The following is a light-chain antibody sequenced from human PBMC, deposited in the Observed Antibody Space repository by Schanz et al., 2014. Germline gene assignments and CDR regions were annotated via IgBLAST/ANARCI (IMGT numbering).Light chain of an antibody. J-gene: IGLJ3*02. V-gene: IGLV2-14*03. Sequence: QSALTQPASMSGSPGQSITISCTGTSSDVAGYNYVSWYQQHPGKAPKLMIYDVSNRPSGVSNRFSGSKSGNTASLTISGLQAEDEADYYCSSYTATSPLFGGGTKLTVL. CDR2: DVS. CDR1: SSDVAGYNY. CDR3: SSYTATSPL.